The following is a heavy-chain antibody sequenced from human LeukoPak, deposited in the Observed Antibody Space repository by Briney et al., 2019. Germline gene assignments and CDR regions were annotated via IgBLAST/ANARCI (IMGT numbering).Heavy chain of an antibody. D-gene: IGHD3-22*01. J-gene: IGHJ3*02. Sequence: PGGSLRLSCAASGFTFSSYAMSWVRQAPGKGLEWVSAISGSGGSTYYADSVKGRFTISRDNSKNTLYLQMNSLRAEDTAVYYCAKDPRSSGYYLGVDAFDIWGQGTMVTVSS. CDR1: GFTFSSYA. V-gene: IGHV3-23*01. CDR3: AKDPRSSGYYLGVDAFDI. CDR2: ISGSGGST.